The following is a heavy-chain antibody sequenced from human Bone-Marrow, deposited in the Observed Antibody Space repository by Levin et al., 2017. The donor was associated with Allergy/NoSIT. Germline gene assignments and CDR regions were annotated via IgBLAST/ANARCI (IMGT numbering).Heavy chain of an antibody. Sequence: SQTLSLTCTVSGASISSYYWSWIRQPPGKGLEWIGYIHYSGSTNYNPSLQSRVTISVATSKTQFSLKLSSVTAADTAVYYFARGCWSGDDHWGQGTPVSVSS. CDR3: ARGCWSGDDH. CDR2: IHYSGST. V-gene: IGHV4-59*08. D-gene: IGHD3-3*01. J-gene: IGHJ4*02. CDR1: GASISSYY.